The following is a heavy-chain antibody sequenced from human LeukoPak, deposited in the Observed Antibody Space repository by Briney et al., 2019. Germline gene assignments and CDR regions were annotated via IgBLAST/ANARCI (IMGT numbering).Heavy chain of an antibody. CDR3: AKDPTVYYYGMDV. Sequence: GGSLRLSCAASGFTFSSHGMHCVRQAPGKGLEWVAVIWYDGSNKYYADSVKGRFTISRDNSKNTLYLQMNSLRAEGTAVYYCAKDPTVYYYGMDVWGQGTTVTVSS. V-gene: IGHV3-30*02. CDR2: IWYDGSNK. CDR1: GFTFSSHG. J-gene: IGHJ6*02.